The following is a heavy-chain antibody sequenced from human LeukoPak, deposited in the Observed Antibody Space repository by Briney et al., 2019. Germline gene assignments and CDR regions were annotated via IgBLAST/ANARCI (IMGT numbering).Heavy chain of an antibody. V-gene: IGHV6-1*01. CDR3: AGSNYGYYVY. Sequence: SQTLSLTCAIFGDSVSSTSAAWNWIRLSPSRGLEWLGRTYYRSKWYNDYAPSVKSRITINPDTSKNQFSLQLNSVTPEDTAVYYCAGSNYGYYVYWGQGTLVTVSS. J-gene: IGHJ4*02. CDR1: GDSVSSTSAA. D-gene: IGHD4-17*01. CDR2: TYYRSKWYN.